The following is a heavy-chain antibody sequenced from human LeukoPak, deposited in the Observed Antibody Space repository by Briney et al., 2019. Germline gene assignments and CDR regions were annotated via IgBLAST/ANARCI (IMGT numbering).Heavy chain of an antibody. V-gene: IGHV3-48*04. J-gene: IGHJ4*02. CDR1: GFTFSSYS. CDR3: ARDLYYGSGNRY. CDR2: ISSSGSTI. Sequence: GGSLRLSCAASGFTFSSYSMNWVRQAPGKGLEWVSYISSSGSTIYYADSVKGRFTISRDNAKNSLYLQMNSLRAEDTAVYYCARDLYYGSGNRYWGQGTLVTVSS. D-gene: IGHD3-10*01.